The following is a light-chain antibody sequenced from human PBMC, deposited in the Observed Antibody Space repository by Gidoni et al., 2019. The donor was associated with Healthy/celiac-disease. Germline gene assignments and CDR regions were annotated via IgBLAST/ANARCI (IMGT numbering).Light chain of an antibody. CDR1: SSDVGGYNY. CDR3: SSYAGSTPYV. J-gene: IGLJ1*01. V-gene: IGLV2-8*01. Sequence: QSALTQPPSASGSPGQSVTLSCTGTSSDVGGYNYVSWYQQHPGKAPKLMIYEVSKRPSGVPDRFFGSKSGNTASLTVSGLQAEDEADYYCSSYAGSTPYVFGTGTKVTVL. CDR2: EVS.